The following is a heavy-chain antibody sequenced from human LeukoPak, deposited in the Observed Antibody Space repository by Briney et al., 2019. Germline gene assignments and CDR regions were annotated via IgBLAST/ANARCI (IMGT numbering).Heavy chain of an antibody. V-gene: IGHV1-18*04. CDR2: IDSYNGNR. D-gene: IGHD3/OR15-3a*01. CDR1: GYTFTGYY. Sequence: ASVKVSCKASGYTFTGYYMHWVRQAPGQGLEWMGWIDSYNGNRRYAQKFQGRVTGTTDTSTSTAYMELRSLRSDDTAVYYCARDGLADTDWPGNWFDPWGQGTLVTVSS. J-gene: IGHJ5*01. CDR3: ARDGLADTDWPGNWFDP.